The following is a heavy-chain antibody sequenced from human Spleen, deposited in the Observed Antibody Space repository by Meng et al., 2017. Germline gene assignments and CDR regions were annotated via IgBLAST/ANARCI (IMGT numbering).Heavy chain of an antibody. CDR1: GGSFSGFY. V-gene: IGHV4-34*01. CDR2: INDSGRT. CDR3: ARGGSVQSP. J-gene: IGHJ5*02. Sequence: QVQLQDLGPGLVRPSGTLSLTCAVSGGSFSGFYWSWIRQPPGQGLQWIGEINDSGRTNFNPSLRNRVTMSVDVSKNQFSLNVSSMTAADTAVYYCARGGSVQSPWGQGTLVTVSS.